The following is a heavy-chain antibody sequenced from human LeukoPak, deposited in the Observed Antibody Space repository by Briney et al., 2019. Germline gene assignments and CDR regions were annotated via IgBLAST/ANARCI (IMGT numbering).Heavy chain of an antibody. CDR2: ISSSSSYI. CDR3: ARVPHNCSGDRCYSRWFDP. CDR1: GFTFSSYS. Sequence: GGSLRLSCAASGFTFSSYSTNWVRQAPGKGLEWVSSISSSSSYIYYADSVKGRFTISRDNAKNSLYLQMNSLRAEDTAVYYCARVPHNCSGDRCYSRWFDPWGQGTLVIVSS. V-gene: IGHV3-21*04. J-gene: IGHJ5*02. D-gene: IGHD2-15*01.